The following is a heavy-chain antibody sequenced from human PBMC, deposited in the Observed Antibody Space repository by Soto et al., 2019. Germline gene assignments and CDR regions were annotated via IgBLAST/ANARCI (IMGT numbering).Heavy chain of an antibody. J-gene: IGHJ6*02. D-gene: IGHD3-10*01. CDR3: ARSPYSGSPNYLDYGMDV. CDR2: ITPFNGNT. CDR1: GYTFTYRY. V-gene: IGHV1-45*02. Sequence: ASVKVACKASGYTFTYRYLHWVRQAPGQALEWMGWITPFNGNTKYAQKFKARVTITRDTSMSTAYMELSSLRSDDTAMYYCARSPYSGSPNYLDYGMDVWGQETTVTVSS.